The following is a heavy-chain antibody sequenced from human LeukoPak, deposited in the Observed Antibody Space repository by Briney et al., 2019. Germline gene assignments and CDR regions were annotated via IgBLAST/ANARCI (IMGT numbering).Heavy chain of an antibody. J-gene: IGHJ1*01. CDR3: AKDGSIEPEGNFQH. D-gene: IGHD2-15*01. CDR2: ITNSGSDI. Sequence: GGSLRLSCVVSRFTFSDFHMSWLRQAPGKGLEWISYITNSGSDIEYADSVKGRFTISRDNSKNTLYLQMNSLRAEDTAVYYCAKDGSIEPEGNFQHWGQGTLVTVSS. V-gene: IGHV3-11*01. CDR1: RFTFSDFH.